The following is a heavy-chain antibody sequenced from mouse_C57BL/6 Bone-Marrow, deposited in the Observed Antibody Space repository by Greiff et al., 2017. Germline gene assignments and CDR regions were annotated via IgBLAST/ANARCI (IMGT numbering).Heavy chain of an antibody. CDR2: INPNNGGT. CDR1: GYTFTDYY. J-gene: IGHJ2*01. V-gene: IGHV1-26*01. D-gene: IGHD3-1*01. Sequence: EVQLQQSGPELVKPGASVKISCKASGYTFTDYYMNWVKQSHGKSLEWIGDINPNNGGTSYNQKFKGKATLTVDKSSSTAYMELRSLTSEDSAVYYCARWGPQRALYWGQGTTLTVSS. CDR3: ARWGPQRALY.